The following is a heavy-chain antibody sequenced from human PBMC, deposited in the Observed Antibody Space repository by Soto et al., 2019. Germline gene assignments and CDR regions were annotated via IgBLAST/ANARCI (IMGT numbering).Heavy chain of an antibody. D-gene: IGHD3-16*02. V-gene: IGHV3-49*03. Sequence: GGSLRLSCTASGFTFGDYAMSWFRQAPGKGLEWVGFIRSKAYGGTTEYAASVKGRFTISRDDSKSIAYLQMNSLKTEDTAVYYCTRDPEIVTFGGVIVTLDDYWGQGTLVTVSS. CDR1: GFTFGDYA. J-gene: IGHJ4*02. CDR3: TRDPEIVTFGGVIVTLDDY. CDR2: IRSKAYGGTT.